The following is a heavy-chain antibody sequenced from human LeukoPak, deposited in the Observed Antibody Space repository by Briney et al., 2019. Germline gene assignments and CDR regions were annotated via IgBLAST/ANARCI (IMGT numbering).Heavy chain of an antibody. CDR1: GYSFTRYW. CDR3: ARGEMATIFDF. Sequence: GESLKISCKGSGYSFTRYWIGWVRQRPGKGLEWMGIIYPGDSDTRYSPSFQGQVTISADKSSTTAYVQWRSLKASDTAMYYCARGEMATIFDFWGQGTLVTVSS. J-gene: IGHJ4*02. CDR2: IYPGDSDT. D-gene: IGHD5-24*01. V-gene: IGHV5-51*01.